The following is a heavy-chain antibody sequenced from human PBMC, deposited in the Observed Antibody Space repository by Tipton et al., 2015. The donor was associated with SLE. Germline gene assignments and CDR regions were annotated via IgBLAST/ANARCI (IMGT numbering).Heavy chain of an antibody. CDR1: GYSISSGYY. J-gene: IGHJ2*01. V-gene: IGHV4-38-2*01. D-gene: IGHD3-22*01. CDR3: ARAVVVNNDWYFDL. CDR2: IYHSGST. Sequence: TLSLTCAVSGYSISSGYYWGWIRQPPGKGLEWIGSIYHSGSTYYNPSLKSRVTISVDTSKNQFSLQLTSVTAADTAVYYCARAVVVNNDWYFDLWGRGTLVTVSS.